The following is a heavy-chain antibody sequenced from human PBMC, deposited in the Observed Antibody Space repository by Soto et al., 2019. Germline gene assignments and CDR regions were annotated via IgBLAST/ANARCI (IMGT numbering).Heavy chain of an antibody. CDR3: ARLSGTASSPYGMDV. D-gene: IGHD1-1*01. CDR1: GYSFTSYW. Sequence: GGSLKISCKGSGYSFTSYWIGWVRQMPGKGLEWMGIIHPGDSVTRYSPSFQGRVTISADKSISSAYLQWSSLRASDTAIYYCARLSGTASSPYGMDVWGQGTTVTVSS. CDR2: IHPGDSVT. V-gene: IGHV5-51*01. J-gene: IGHJ6*02.